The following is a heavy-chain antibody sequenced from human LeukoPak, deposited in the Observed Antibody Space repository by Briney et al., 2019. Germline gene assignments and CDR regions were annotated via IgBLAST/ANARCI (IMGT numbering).Heavy chain of an antibody. V-gene: IGHV4-61*02. CDR1: GGSISSGSYY. CDR3: ATEYWYFDL. CDR2: IYTSGST. J-gene: IGHJ2*01. Sequence: PSETLSLTCTVSGGSISSGSYYWSWIRQPAGKGLEWIGRIYTSGSTNYNPSLKSRVTISVDTSKNQFSLKLSSVTAADTAVYYCATEYWYFDLWGRGTLVTVSS.